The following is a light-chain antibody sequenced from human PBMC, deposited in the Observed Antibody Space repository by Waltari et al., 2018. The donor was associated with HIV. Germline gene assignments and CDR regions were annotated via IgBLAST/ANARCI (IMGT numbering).Light chain of an antibody. J-gene: IGKJ4*01. CDR1: QSVLYSSNNKNY. V-gene: IGKV4-1*01. Sequence: DIVMTQSPNSLTVSLGERATINCKPSQSVLYSSNNKNYLAWYQQKPGQPPKLVISSASTRESGVPDRFSGSGSGTDFNLTISSLQAEDVVVYHCQQYYSTPLTFGGGTRVEIK. CDR2: SAS. CDR3: QQYYSTPLT.